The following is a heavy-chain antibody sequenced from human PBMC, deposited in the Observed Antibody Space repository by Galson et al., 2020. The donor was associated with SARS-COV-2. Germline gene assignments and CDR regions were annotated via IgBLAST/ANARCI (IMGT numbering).Heavy chain of an antibody. CDR3: ASEYCSSTSCYSY. CDR1: GYSFTSYW. J-gene: IGHJ4*02. CDR2: IYPGDSDT. D-gene: IGHD2-2*01. V-gene: IGHV5-51*01. Sequence: GESLKISCKGSGYSFTSYWIGWVRQMPGKGLEWMGIIYPGDSDTRYSPSFQGQVTISADKSISTAYLRWSSLKASDTAMYYCASEYCSSTSCYSYWGQGTLVTVSS.